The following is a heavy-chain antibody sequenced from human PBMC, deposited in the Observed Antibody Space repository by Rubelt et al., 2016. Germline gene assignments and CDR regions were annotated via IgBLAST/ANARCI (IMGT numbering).Heavy chain of an antibody. Sequence: VQLVESGGGLVQPGGSLRLSCVASGFTFSSYSMNWVRQAPGKGLEWVAVISYDGSNKYYADSWKGRFTISRDNSKNTLYLQMNSLRDEETAVYYCARDWGNFDIWGQGTMVTVSS. CDR2: ISYDGSNK. CDR1: GFTFSSYS. CDR3: ARDWGNFDI. D-gene: IGHD3-16*01. V-gene: IGHV3-30*03. J-gene: IGHJ3*02.